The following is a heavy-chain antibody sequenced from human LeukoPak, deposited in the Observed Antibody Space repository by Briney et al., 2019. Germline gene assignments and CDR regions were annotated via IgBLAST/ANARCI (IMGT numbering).Heavy chain of an antibody. D-gene: IGHD5-12*01. Sequence: SETLSLTCTVSGDSIGGYYWSWIRQPPGRGLEWIGYIYDSGSTNYNPSLKSRVTISVDTSKKQFSLKLNSVTAADTAVYYCARYRQDVRLEVARMYRYFDLWGRGTLVAVSS. CDR3: ARYRQDVRLEVARMYRYFDL. CDR1: GDSIGGYY. V-gene: IGHV4-59*01. CDR2: IYDSGST. J-gene: IGHJ2*01.